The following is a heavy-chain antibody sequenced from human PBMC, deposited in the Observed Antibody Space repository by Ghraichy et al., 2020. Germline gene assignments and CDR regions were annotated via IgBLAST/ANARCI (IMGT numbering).Heavy chain of an antibody. D-gene: IGHD2-15*01. V-gene: IGHV3-23*01. CDR3: AKDVGRGGGSCFHH. J-gene: IGHJ1*01. CDR1: GFTFSSYA. Sequence: GGSLRLSCAASGFTFSSYAMSWVRQAPGKGLEWVSAISGSGGNTYYADSVKGRFTFSRDNYKNTLYLQMNSLRAEDTAVYYCAKDVGRGGGSCFHHWGQGTLVTVSS. CDR2: ISGSGGNT.